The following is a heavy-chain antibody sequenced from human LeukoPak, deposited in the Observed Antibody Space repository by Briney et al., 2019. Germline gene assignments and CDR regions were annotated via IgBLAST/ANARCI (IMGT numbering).Heavy chain of an antibody. CDR3: TRDRGGFAYMDI. V-gene: IGHV3-33*01. D-gene: IGHD2-15*01. CDR2: ISSDGINK. Sequence: PGGSLRLSCAASGFTFRNYVMNWVRQAPGRGPHWVAQISSDGINKDYTESVRGRFTISRDNSRSMLYLQANSLRADDTAVYYCTRDRGGFAYMDIWGKGTTVTVSS. J-gene: IGHJ6*03. CDR1: GFTFRNYV.